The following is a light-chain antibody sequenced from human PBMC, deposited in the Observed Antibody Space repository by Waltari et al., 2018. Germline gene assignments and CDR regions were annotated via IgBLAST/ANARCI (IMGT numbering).Light chain of an antibody. J-gene: IGKJ1*01. CDR1: QSISSW. V-gene: IGKV1-5*03. CDR2: QAS. Sequence: DIQMTQSPSTLSASVGDRVTITCRASQSISSWLAWFQQKPGKPPNLLIYQASSLGSGVPSRFSGSGSGTEFTLTISSLQPDDFATYYCQQYDSYSPTFGQGTKVEIK. CDR3: QQYDSYSPT.